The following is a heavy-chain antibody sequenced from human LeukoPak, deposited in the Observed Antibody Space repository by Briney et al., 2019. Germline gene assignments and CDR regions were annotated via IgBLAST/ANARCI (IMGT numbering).Heavy chain of an antibody. CDR3: ARTTHAFDI. D-gene: IGHD1-1*01. CDR2: TYSGGSS. CDR1: GLTVSSIY. Sequence: GGSLRLSCAASGLTVSSIYISWVRQAPGKGLEWVSLTYSGGSSYYADSVEGRFTISRDIPKNTLYLQMNSLRAEDTAVYYCARTTHAFDIWGQGTLVTVSS. V-gene: IGHV3-66*01. J-gene: IGHJ3*02.